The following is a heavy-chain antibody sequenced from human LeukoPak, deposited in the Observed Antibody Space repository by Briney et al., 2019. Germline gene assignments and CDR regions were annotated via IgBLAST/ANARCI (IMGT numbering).Heavy chain of an antibody. CDR1: GFTFDDYA. Sequence: PGRSLRLSCAASGFTFDDYAMHWVRHAPGKGLEWVSGISWNSGSIGYADSVKGRFTISRDNAKNSLYLQMNSLRAEDTALYYCAKGEAENWFDPWGQGTLVTVSP. D-gene: IGHD6-13*01. J-gene: IGHJ5*02. CDR2: ISWNSGSI. CDR3: AKGEAENWFDP. V-gene: IGHV3-9*01.